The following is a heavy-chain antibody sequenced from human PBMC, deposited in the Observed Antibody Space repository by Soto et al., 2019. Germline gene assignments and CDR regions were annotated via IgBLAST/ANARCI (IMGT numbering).Heavy chain of an antibody. J-gene: IGHJ3*02. CDR3: ARDRNEQWLVRGSDAFDI. Sequence: QVQLVESRGGVVQPGRSLRLSCAASGFTFSSYGMHWVRQAPGKGLEWVAVIWYDGSNKYYADSVKGRFTISRDNSKNTLYLQMNSLRAEDTAVYYCARDRNEQWLVRGSDAFDIWGQGTMVTVSS. CDR2: IWYDGSNK. V-gene: IGHV3-33*01. D-gene: IGHD6-19*01. CDR1: GFTFSSYG.